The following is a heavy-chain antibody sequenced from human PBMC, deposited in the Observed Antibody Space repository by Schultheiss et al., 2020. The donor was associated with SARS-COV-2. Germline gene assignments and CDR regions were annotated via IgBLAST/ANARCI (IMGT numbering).Heavy chain of an antibody. CDR1: GFTVSSNY. CDR2: IKSKTDGGTT. Sequence: GGSLRLSCAASGFTVSSNYMSWVRQAPGKGLVWVGRIKSKTDGGTTDYAAPVKGRFTISRDDSKNTLYLQMNSLRAEDTAVYYCVPIPVALEYFQHWGQGTLVTVSS. J-gene: IGHJ1*01. V-gene: IGHV3-15*01. D-gene: IGHD6-19*01. CDR3: VPIPVALEYFQH.